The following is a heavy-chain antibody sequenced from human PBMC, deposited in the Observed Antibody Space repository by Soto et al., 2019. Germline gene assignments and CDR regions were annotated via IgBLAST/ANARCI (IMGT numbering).Heavy chain of an antibody. CDR2: ISSDSSTI. J-gene: IGHJ3*01. CDR3: ARDFGWWTCDS. CDR1: GFTFNKYS. V-gene: IGHV3-48*01. D-gene: IGHD2-8*02. Sequence: EVQLVESGGGLVQPGGSLRLSCAASGFTFNKYSMNWFRQAPGKGLEWVSFISSDSSTIYYADSVKGRFTISRDNAKNALWLQMGSLGAEVTAVYSCARDFGWWTCDSGGQGTVVTVSS.